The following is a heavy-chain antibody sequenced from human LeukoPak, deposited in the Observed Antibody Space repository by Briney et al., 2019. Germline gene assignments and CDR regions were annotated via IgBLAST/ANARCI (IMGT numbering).Heavy chain of an antibody. CDR2: IYYSGST. J-gene: IGHJ4*02. V-gene: IGHV4-31*03. CDR1: GGSISSGGYY. CDR3: ARDGLYYYDSSGYYDRKNGLDY. D-gene: IGHD3-22*01. Sequence: PSETLSLTCTVSGGSISSGGYYWSWIRQHPGKGLEWIGYIYYSGSTYYNPSLKSRVTISVDTSKNQFSLKLSSVTAADTAVYYCARDGLYYYDSSGYYDRKNGLDYWGQGTLVTVSS.